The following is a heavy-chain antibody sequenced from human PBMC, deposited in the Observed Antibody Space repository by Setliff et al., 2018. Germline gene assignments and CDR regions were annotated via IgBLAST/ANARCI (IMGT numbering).Heavy chain of an antibody. D-gene: IGHD6-13*01. Sequence: SETLSLTCTVSGGSISSYYWNWIRQPPGKGLEWIGYIHYSGSPNYHPSLKSRVTTSVDTSQNQISLKLSSVTAADTAVYYCARKMYSTSWYGDLEIWGQGTMVTVSS. V-gene: IGHV4-59*01. J-gene: IGHJ3*02. CDR3: ARKMYSTSWYGDLEI. CDR1: GGSISSYY. CDR2: IHYSGSP.